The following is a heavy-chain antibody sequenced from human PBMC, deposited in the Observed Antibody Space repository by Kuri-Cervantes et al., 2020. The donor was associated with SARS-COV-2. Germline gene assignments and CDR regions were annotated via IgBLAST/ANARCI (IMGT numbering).Heavy chain of an antibody. CDR2: IYSGGSST. V-gene: IGHV3-23*03. J-gene: IGHJ6*02. Sequence: GESLKISCAASGFTVSSNYMSWVRQAPGKGLEWVSVIYSGGSSTYYADSVKGRFTISRDNSKNTLYLQMNSLRAEDTAVYYCAKSSSSWDYYYYGMDVWGQGTTVTVSS. D-gene: IGHD6-13*01. CDR3: AKSSSSWDYYYYGMDV. CDR1: GFTVSSNY.